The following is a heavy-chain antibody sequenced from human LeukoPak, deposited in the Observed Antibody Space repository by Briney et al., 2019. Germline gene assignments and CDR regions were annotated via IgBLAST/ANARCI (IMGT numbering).Heavy chain of an antibody. Sequence: KTSETLSLTCTVSGGSVSNYYWSWIRQPPGKGLEYIGDIYYSGSTYYNPSLKSRVTISVDTSKNQFSLKLSPLTTADTDVYYCARGPSNYGWFDPWGQGTLVTVSS. CDR1: GGSVSNYY. CDR2: IYYSGST. D-gene: IGHD4-11*01. V-gene: IGHV4-59*02. CDR3: ARGPSNYGWFDP. J-gene: IGHJ5*02.